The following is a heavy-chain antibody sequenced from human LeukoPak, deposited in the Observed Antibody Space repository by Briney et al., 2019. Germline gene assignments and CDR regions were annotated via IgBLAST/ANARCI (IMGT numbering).Heavy chain of an antibody. V-gene: IGHV1-18*01. D-gene: IGHD3-10*01. CDR3: ARVPYYYGSGTYYDH. Sequence: ASVKVSCKASGYTFTSYDINWVRQATGQGLEWMGWINGYNDNTNYAQKLQGRVTMTTDTFTTTAYMELRSLRSDDTAVYYCARVPYYYGSGTYYDHWGQGTLVTVSS. CDR1: GYTFTSYD. CDR2: INGYNDNT. J-gene: IGHJ4*02.